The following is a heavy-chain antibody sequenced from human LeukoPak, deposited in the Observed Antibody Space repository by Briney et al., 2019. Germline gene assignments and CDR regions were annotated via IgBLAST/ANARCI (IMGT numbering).Heavy chain of an antibody. Sequence: SDTLSLTCTVSGGSISSGSYYWGWIRQPPGKGLEGFASMYYSGTTFYSPSLKSRVTISVDTSKNQLSLKLGSVTAADTAAYYCARHPPRDGSAFDYWGQGTLVTVSS. CDR1: GGSISSGSYY. J-gene: IGHJ4*02. CDR2: MYYSGTT. V-gene: IGHV4-39*01. CDR3: ARHPPRDGSAFDY.